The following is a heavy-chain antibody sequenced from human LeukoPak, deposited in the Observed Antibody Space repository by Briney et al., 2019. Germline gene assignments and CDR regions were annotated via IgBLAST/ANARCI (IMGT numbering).Heavy chain of an antibody. CDR1: GYTFTGYY. J-gene: IGHJ4*02. D-gene: IGHD1-26*01. CDR3: ARESIVGATPSSYYFDY. CDR2: INPNSGGT. Sequence: ASVKVSCKASGYTFTGYYMHWVRQAPGQGLEWMGWINPNSGGTNYAQKFQGRVTMTRDMSTSTVYMELSSLRSEDTAVYYCARESIVGATPSSYYFDYWGQGTLVTVSS. V-gene: IGHV1-2*02.